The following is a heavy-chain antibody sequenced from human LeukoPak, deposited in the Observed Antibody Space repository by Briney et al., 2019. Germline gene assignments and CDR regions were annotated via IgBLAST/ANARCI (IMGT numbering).Heavy chain of an antibody. V-gene: IGHV3-72*01. CDR1: GFTFSDHY. Sequence: GGSLRLSCAASGFTFSDHYMDWVRQAPGKGLEWVGRTRNKANSYTTEYAASVKGRFTISRDDSKNSLYLQMNSLKTEDTAVYYYARAKWRRSASDAFDIWGQGTMVTVSS. CDR3: ARAKWRRSASDAFDI. CDR2: TRNKANSYTT. D-gene: IGHD1-26*01. J-gene: IGHJ3*02.